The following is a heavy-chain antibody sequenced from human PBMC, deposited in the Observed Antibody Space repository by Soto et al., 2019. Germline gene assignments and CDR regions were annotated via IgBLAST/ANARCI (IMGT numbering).Heavy chain of an antibody. CDR3: ASLVGATYGRQHLDY. CDR1: GFTFSSYE. CDR2: ISSSDSTI. D-gene: IGHD1-26*01. V-gene: IGHV3-48*03. J-gene: IGHJ4*02. Sequence: QPGGSLRLSCAASGFTFSSYEMNWVRQAPGKGLEWISYISSSDSTIYYADSVKGRFTISRDNAKNSLYPQMNSLRAEDTAVYYCASLVGATYGRQHLDYWGQGTLVTVSS.